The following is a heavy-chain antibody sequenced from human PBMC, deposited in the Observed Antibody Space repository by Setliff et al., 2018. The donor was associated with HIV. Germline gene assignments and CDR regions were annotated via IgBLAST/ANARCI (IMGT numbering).Heavy chain of an antibody. CDR1: GVSIPTNY. V-gene: IGHV4-4*07. CDR3: ARSNPGITAGLLAY. D-gene: IGHD6-13*01. CDR2: IYTTGGT. Sequence: PSETLSLTCNLSGVSIPTNYWNWIRQPAGKGPEWIGRIYTTGGTNYNPALKSRVTMSIDTSKNQISLKLNSVTAADTATYYCARSNPGITAGLLAYWGPGTLVTGSS. J-gene: IGHJ4*02.